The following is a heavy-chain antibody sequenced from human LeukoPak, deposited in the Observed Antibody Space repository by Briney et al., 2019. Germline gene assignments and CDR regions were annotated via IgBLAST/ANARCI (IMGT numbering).Heavy chain of an antibody. J-gene: IGHJ3*02. V-gene: IGHV4-4*07. CDR3: ARDAGYYDSSVQFDI. CDR1: GGSISSYY. Sequence: PSETLSLTCTVSGGSISSYYWSWIRQPAGKGLEWIGRIYTSGSTNYNPSLKSRVTMSADTSKNQFSLKLSSVTAADTAVYYCARDAGYYDSSVQFDIWGQGTMVTVSS. D-gene: IGHD3-22*01. CDR2: IYTSGST.